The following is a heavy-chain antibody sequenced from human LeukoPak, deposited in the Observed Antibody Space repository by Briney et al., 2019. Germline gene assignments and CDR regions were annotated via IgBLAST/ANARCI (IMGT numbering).Heavy chain of an antibody. CDR1: GFTLSNNY. CDR3: ASLMLISSVTRGFDY. D-gene: IGHD3-16*01. J-gene: IGHJ4*02. CDR2: IYSGGRT. V-gene: IGHV3-66*01. Sequence: PGGSPRLSCAASGFTLSNNYMSWVRQAPGKGLEWVSTIYSGGRTHYADSVKGRFLVSRDNSKNAEYLQMNSLRAEDTAVYYCASLMLISSVTRGFDYWGQGTLVTVSS.